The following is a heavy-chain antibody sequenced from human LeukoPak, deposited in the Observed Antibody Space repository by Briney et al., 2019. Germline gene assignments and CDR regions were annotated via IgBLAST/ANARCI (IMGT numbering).Heavy chain of an antibody. D-gene: IGHD3-3*01. Sequence: GGSLRLSCAASGFTFDDYAMHWVRQAPGKGLEWVSLISGDGGSTYYADSVKGRFTNSRDNSKNSLYLQMNSLRTEDTALYHCAKGTPLEWLSDYWGQGTLVTVSS. J-gene: IGHJ4*02. CDR1: GFTFDDYA. CDR2: ISGDGGST. CDR3: AKGTPLEWLSDY. V-gene: IGHV3-43*02.